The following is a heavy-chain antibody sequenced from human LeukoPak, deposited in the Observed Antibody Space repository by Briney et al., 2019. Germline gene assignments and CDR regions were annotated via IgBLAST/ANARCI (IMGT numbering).Heavy chain of an antibody. CDR1: GFMFHDYV. V-gene: IGHV3-9*01. J-gene: IGHJ4*02. D-gene: IGHD3-16*01. CDR3: TRSPSFTLGGGYLDS. CDR2: VSWNTDHI. Sequence: PGGSLRLSCVGSGFMFHDYVMHWVRQAPGKGLEWVSGVSWNTDHIAYADSVKDRFTISRDNDRNTLHLQMNSLRVDDTAVYYCTRSPSFTLGGGYLDSWGQGSLVTVSS.